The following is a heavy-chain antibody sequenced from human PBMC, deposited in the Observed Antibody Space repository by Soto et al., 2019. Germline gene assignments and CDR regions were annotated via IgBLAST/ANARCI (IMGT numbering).Heavy chain of an antibody. CDR2: IWYDGSNK. D-gene: IGHD1-26*01. J-gene: IGHJ4*02. CDR3: ARERSWSFDY. V-gene: IGHV3-33*01. Sequence: VQLVESGGGVVQPGRSLRLSCAASGFTFSSYGMHWVRQAPGKGLEGVAVIWYDGSNKYYADSVKGRFTISRDNSKNTLYLQMNSLRAEDTAVYYCARERSWSFDYWGQGTPVTVSS. CDR1: GFTFSSYG.